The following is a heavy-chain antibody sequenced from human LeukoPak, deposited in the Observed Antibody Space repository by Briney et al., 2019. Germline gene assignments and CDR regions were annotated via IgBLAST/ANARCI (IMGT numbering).Heavy chain of an antibody. V-gene: IGHV4-4*07. D-gene: IGHD2-2*02. CDR3: ARDSSAYCSSTSCYTGYYYGMDV. J-gene: IGHJ6*02. Sequence: SETLSLTCTVSGGSISSYYWSWLRQPAGKGLEGFGRIYTSGSTNYNPSLKSRVTMSVDTSKNQFSLKLSSVTAADTAVYYCARDSSAYCSSTSCYTGYYYGMDVWGQGATVTVSS. CDR2: IYTSGST. CDR1: GGSISSYY.